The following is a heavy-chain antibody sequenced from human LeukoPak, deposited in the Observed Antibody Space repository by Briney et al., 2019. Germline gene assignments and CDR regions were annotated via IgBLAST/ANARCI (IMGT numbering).Heavy chain of an antibody. V-gene: IGHV3-30-3*01. Sequence: GGSLRLSCAASGFTFSSYAMHWVRQAPGKGLEWVAVISYDGSNKYYADSVKGRFTISRDNSKNTLYLQMNSLRAEDTAAYYCAREPSLIMTYSSDYNWFDPWGQGTLVTVSS. J-gene: IGHJ5*02. CDR2: ISYDGSNK. CDR3: AREPSLIMTYSSDYNWFDP. CDR1: GFTFSSYA. D-gene: IGHD6-19*01.